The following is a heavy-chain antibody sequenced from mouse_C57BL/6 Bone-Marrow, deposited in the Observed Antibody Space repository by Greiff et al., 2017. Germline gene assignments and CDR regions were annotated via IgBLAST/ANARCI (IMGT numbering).Heavy chain of an antibody. CDR2: IYPGSGNT. V-gene: IGHV1-76*01. J-gene: IGHJ2*01. D-gene: IGHD2-3*01. CDR3: AIYDGYYVDY. CDR1: GYTFTDYY. Sequence: QVQLQQSGAELVRPGASVKLSCKASGYTFTDYYINWVKQRPGQGLEWIARIYPGSGNTYYNEKFKGKATLTAEKSSSTAYMQLSSLTSEDSAVYFCAIYDGYYVDYWGQGTTLTVSS.